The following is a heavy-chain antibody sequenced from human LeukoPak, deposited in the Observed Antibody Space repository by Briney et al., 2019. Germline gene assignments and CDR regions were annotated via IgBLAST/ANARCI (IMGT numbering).Heavy chain of an antibody. CDR1: GFTFSSYA. J-gene: IGHJ6*03. D-gene: IGHD3-10*01. CDR3: AKEGGSGSFIVYYYMDV. V-gene: IGHV3-23*01. CDR2: NSGSGGST. Sequence: GGSLRLSCAASGFTFSSYAMSWVRQAPGKGLEWVSANSGSGGSTYYADSVKGRFTISRDNSKNTLYLQMNSLRAEDTAVYYCAKEGGSGSFIVYYYMDVWGKGTTVTVSS.